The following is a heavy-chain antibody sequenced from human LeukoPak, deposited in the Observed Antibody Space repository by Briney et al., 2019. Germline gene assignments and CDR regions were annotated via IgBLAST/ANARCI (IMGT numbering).Heavy chain of an antibody. D-gene: IGHD3-10*01. J-gene: IGHJ5*02. V-gene: IGHV5-51*01. CDR1: GYSYNSLW. CDR2: IYPGDADT. CDR3: ARLGRPPITVVPMGWFDP. Sequence: GESLRISCQGSGYSYNSLWIVWVRQMPGKGPEWMGLIYPGDADTRYSPSFKGRVTISADKSISTAYLHWNSLRASDTAMYYCARLGRPPITVVPMGWFDPWGQGTLVTVSS.